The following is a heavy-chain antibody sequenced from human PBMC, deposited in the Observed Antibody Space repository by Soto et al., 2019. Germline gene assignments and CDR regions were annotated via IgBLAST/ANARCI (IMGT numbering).Heavy chain of an antibody. D-gene: IGHD1-26*01. CDR3: ARPVLGWELIYAFDI. CDR1: GYSFTSYW. CDR2: IYPGDSYT. Sequence: GESLKISCKGSGYSFTSYWIGWVRQMPGKGLEWMGIIYPGDSYTRYSPSFQGQVTISADKSISTAYLQWSSLKASDTAMYYCARPVLGWELIYAFDIWGQGTMVTVSS. J-gene: IGHJ3*02. V-gene: IGHV5-51*01.